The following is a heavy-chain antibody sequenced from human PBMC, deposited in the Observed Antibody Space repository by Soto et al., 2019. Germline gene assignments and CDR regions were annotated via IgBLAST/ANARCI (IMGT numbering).Heavy chain of an antibody. V-gene: IGHV1-69*13. Sequence: ASVKVSCKASGGTLSSYAISWVRQAPGQGLEWMGGIIPIFGTANYAQKFQGRVTITADESTSTAYMELSSLRSEDTAVYYCARDIRITIFGPYGMDVWGQGTTVTVSS. J-gene: IGHJ6*02. CDR3: ARDIRITIFGPYGMDV. D-gene: IGHD3-3*01. CDR2: IIPIFGTA. CDR1: GGTLSSYA.